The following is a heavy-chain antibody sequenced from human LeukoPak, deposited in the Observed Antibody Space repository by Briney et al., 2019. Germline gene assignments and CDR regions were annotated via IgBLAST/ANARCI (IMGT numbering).Heavy chain of an antibody. CDR2: ISAYNGNT. V-gene: IGHV1-18*01. Sequence: ASVKVSCKASGYTFTSYGISWVRQAPGRGLEWMGWISAYNGNTNYAQKLQGRVTMTTDTSTSTAYMELRSLRSDDTAVYYCAREFYSNYASDAFDIWGQGTMVTVSS. CDR3: AREFYSNYASDAFDI. J-gene: IGHJ3*02. CDR1: GYTFTSYG. D-gene: IGHD4-11*01.